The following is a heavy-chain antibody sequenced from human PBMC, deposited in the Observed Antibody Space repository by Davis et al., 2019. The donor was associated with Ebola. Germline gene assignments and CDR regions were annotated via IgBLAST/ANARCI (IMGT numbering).Heavy chain of an antibody. V-gene: IGHV4-30-4*01. D-gene: IGHD4-17*01. CDR1: GGSISSGDYY. J-gene: IGHJ4*02. CDR2: IYYSGSN. Sequence: LRLSCTVSGGSISSGDYYWSWIRQPPGKGLEWIGYIYYSGSNYYNPSLKSRVAISVDTSKNQFSLKLSSVTAADTAVYYCARETYPYGDYDYWGQGTLVTVSS. CDR3: ARETYPYGDYDY.